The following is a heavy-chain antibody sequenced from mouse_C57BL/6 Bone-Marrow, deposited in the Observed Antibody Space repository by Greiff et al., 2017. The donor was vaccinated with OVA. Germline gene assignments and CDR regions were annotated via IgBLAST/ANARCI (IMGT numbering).Heavy chain of an antibody. CDR1: GYTFTDYN. D-gene: IGHD2-3*01. J-gene: IGHJ1*03. CDR3: ALGGDGYYFDV. V-gene: IGHV1-18*01. Sequence: EVQLQQSGPELVKPGASVKIPCKASGYTFTDYNIDWVKQSHGKSLEWIGDINPNNGGTIYNQKFKGKATLTVDKSSSTAYMELRSLTSEDTAVYYCALGGDGYYFDVWGTGTTVTVSS. CDR2: INPNNGGT.